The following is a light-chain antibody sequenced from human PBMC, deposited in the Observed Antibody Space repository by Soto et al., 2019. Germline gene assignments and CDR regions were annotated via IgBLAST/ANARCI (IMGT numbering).Light chain of an antibody. Sequence: QSVLTRPASVSGSPGQSITISCTGTSSDVGGYNYVSWYQQHPGKAPKLMIYDVSNRPSGVSNRFSGSKSGNTASLTISGLQAEDEADYYCSSYTSSSILYVFGTGTRSPS. CDR1: SSDVGGYNY. CDR3: SSYTSSSILYV. CDR2: DVS. V-gene: IGLV2-14*01. J-gene: IGLJ1*01.